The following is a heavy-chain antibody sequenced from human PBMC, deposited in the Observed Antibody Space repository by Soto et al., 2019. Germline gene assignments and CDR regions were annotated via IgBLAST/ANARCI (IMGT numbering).Heavy chain of an antibody. D-gene: IGHD5-18*01. CDR3: VRALRNTAMAYPWFQP. J-gene: IGHJ5*02. Sequence: NPSETLSLTCTVSGASVSTGADYCGWFGQRPGKGLEWVGYIYESGYTYYNTSLKSRLTISLDRSNNQFSLGLTSVTAADTAVYYCVRALRNTAMAYPWFQPWGQGTLGNVS. V-gene: IGHV4-31*03. CDR1: GASVSTGADY. CDR2: IYESGYT.